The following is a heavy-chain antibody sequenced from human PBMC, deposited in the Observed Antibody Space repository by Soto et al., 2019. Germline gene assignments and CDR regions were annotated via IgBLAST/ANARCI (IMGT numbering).Heavy chain of an antibody. J-gene: IGHJ4*02. CDR3: ARDLGSGYDPGDD. D-gene: IGHD5-12*01. CDR1: GDTFSGDS. V-gene: IGHV1-69*14. Sequence: QVQLVQSGAEVKKPGSSVKVSCKASGDTFSGDSISWVRQAPGQGLEWMGGINPLFGTTNYAQRFQGRVTITADKSTSTAYMELSSLKSEDTAIYYCARDLGSGYDPGDDWGQGTLVTVSS. CDR2: INPLFGTT.